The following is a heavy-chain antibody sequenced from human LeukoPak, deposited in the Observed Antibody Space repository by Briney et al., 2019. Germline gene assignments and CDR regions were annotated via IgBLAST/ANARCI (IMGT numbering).Heavy chain of an antibody. V-gene: IGHV4-59*08. Sequence: PSETLSLTCTVSGGSISSYYWSWIRQPPGKGLEWIGYIYYSGSTNYNPSLKSRVTISVDTSKNQFSLRLSSVTAADTAVYYCARLGPAYSGSYSETDYWGQGTLVTVSS. D-gene: IGHD1-26*01. J-gene: IGHJ4*02. CDR3: ARLGPAYSGSYSETDY. CDR2: IYYSGST. CDR1: GGSISSYY.